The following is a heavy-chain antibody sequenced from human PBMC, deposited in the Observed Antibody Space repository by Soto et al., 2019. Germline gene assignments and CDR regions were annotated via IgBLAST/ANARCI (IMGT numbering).Heavy chain of an antibody. Sequence: GGSLRLSCTASGFTFSSYSINWVRQAPGKGLEWVSYISSSSSNIYYADSVKGRFTISRDNAKNSLYLQMNSLGAEDTAVYYCARAGAYYYYYMDVWGKGTTVTVSS. CDR3: ARAGAYYYYYMDV. V-gene: IGHV3-48*01. D-gene: IGHD3-10*01. CDR2: ISSSSSNI. J-gene: IGHJ6*03. CDR1: GFTFSSYS.